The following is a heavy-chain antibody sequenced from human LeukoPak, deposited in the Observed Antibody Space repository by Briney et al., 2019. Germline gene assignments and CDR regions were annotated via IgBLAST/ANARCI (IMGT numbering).Heavy chain of an antibody. CDR3: ARQNDFRLDY. D-gene: IGHD3-3*01. V-gene: IGHV5-51*01. CDR1: GYTFSSYW. J-gene: IGHJ4*02. CDR2: IYPGESDT. Sequence: GASLEIYCQGSGYTFSSYWIGWVRQVPGKGLEWMGIIYPGESDTRYSPSLQGQVTISVDTSIGTAYLQWSSLKASDTAIYYCARQNDFRLDYWGQGTLVTVSS.